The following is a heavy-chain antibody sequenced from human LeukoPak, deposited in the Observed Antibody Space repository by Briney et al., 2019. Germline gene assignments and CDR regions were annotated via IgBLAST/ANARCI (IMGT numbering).Heavy chain of an antibody. J-gene: IGHJ4*02. Sequence: PGGSLRLSCAASGFTVSSNYMSWVRQAPGKGLEWVSVIYSGGSTYYADSVKGRFTVSRDNSKNMLYLQMNSLRVEDTALYYCAKGRGGSTSCYDFWGQGTLVTVSS. D-gene: IGHD2-2*01. CDR3: AKGRGGSTSCYDF. CDR1: GFTVSSNY. V-gene: IGHV3-53*01. CDR2: IYSGGST.